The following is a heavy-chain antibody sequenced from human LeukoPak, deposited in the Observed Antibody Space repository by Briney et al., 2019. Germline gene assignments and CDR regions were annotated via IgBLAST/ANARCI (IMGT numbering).Heavy chain of an antibody. D-gene: IGHD2-2*01. CDR3: ARSSYCSSTCCYDFRYYYYGMEV. Sequence: PGGSLRLSCAASGFTFSSYSMNCVRQAPGKGLEWVSSISSSSSYIYYADSVKGRFTISRDNAKNSLYLQMNSLRAEDTAVYYCARSSYCSSTCCYDFRYYYYGMEVWGQGTTVTVSS. CDR1: GFTFSSYS. V-gene: IGHV3-21*04. J-gene: IGHJ6*02. CDR2: ISSSSSYI.